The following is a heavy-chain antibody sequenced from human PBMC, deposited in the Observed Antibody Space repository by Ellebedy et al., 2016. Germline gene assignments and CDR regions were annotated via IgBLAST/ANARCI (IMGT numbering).Heavy chain of an antibody. V-gene: IGHV3-66*01. CDR1: GFSVSSNY. CDR2: IYAGGST. Sequence: GGSLRLSCVVSGFSVSSNYLSWVRQAPGKGLEWVSVIYAGGSTFYADSVKGRFTISRDNSKNTLYLQMNSLTVEDTAVYYCAKGNAIPGPEPLDFWGQGTLVIVSS. J-gene: IGHJ4*02. D-gene: IGHD1-14*01. CDR3: AKGNAIPGPEPLDF.